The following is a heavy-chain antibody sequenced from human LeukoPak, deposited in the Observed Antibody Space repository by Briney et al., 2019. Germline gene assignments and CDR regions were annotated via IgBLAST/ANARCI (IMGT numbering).Heavy chain of an antibody. Sequence: GGSLRLSCAASGFTFSGFAMTWVRQAPGKGLEWVATVSDSGGSTYCADAVKGRFTISRDNSKDTLYAQMSSLRAEDAAVYYCAKSHSVEQRGYFDYWGQGTLVTVSS. CDR1: GFTFSGFA. V-gene: IGHV3-23*01. J-gene: IGHJ4*02. D-gene: IGHD1/OR15-1a*01. CDR2: VSDSGGST. CDR3: AKSHSVEQRGYFDY.